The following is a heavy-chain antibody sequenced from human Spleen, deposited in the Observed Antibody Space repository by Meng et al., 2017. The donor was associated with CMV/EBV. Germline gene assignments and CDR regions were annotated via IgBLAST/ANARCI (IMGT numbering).Heavy chain of an antibody. CDR3: ARDISCTTSNCYSGDFYYYYHGMEV. J-gene: IGHJ6*02. D-gene: IGHD2-15*01. V-gene: IGHV3-21*06. CDR1: GFMFSMYS. Sequence: GESLKISCTASGFMFSMYSMVWVRQAPGKGLEWVSSIGSSSGYIYYADSVKGRFTISRDNSRNSLYLQMNSLSAEDTAVYYCARDISCTTSNCYSGDFYYYYHGMEVWGQGTTVTVSS. CDR2: IGSSSGYI.